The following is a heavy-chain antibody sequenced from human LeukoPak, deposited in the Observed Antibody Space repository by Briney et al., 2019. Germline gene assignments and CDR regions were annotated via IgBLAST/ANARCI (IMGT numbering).Heavy chain of an antibody. D-gene: IGHD2-2*01. J-gene: IGHJ5*02. V-gene: IGHV4-31*03. CDR1: GGSISSGGYY. CDR2: IYYSGST. CDR3: ARDRGRYCSSTSCLGRFDP. Sequence: PSETLSLTCTVSGGSISSGGYYWRWIRQHPGKGLEWIGYIYYSGSTYYNPSLKSRVTISVDTSKNQFSLKLSSVTAADTAVYYCARDRGRYCSSTSCLGRFDPWGQGTLVTVSS.